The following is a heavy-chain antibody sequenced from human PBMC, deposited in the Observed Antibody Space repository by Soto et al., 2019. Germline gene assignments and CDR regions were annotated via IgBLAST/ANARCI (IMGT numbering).Heavy chain of an antibody. CDR2: INHSGST. D-gene: IGHD2-21*01. CDR1: GGSFSGYY. J-gene: IGHJ4*02. V-gene: IGHV4-34*01. Sequence: SETLSLTCTVSGGSFSGYYWTWIRQPPGTGLEWIGEINHSGSTNYNPSLKSRVTISVDTSKNQFSLKLTSVTAADTAVYYCARDKIPGLFDYWGQGTLVT. CDR3: ARDKIPGLFDY.